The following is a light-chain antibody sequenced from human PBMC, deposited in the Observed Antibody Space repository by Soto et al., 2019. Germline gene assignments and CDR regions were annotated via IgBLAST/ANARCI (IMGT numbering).Light chain of an antibody. V-gene: IGKV3-11*01. CDR2: DAS. Sequence: EIVLTQSPATLSLSPGERATLSCRASQSVSTFLAWYQQKPGQAPRLLIYDASKRATGVPTRFSGSGSGTDFTLPISRLEPEDFAVYYWQQRSNWPLTFGGGTKVEIK. J-gene: IGKJ4*01. CDR3: QQRSNWPLT. CDR1: QSVSTF.